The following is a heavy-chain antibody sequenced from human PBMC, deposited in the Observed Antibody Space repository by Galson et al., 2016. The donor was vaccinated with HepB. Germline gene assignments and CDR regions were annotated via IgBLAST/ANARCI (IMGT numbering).Heavy chain of an antibody. CDR1: GGSLSSYY. CDR2: TYYSGTV. V-gene: IGHV4-59*01. Sequence: SETLSLTCTVSGGSLSSYYWNWIRQPPGKGLEWIGYTYYSGTVSYSPSLKSRVTISVDVSKNHFSLRLKSVTAADTAVYYCARSLVGPTRGYYYYGMDVWGQGTTVTVSS. J-gene: IGHJ6*02. D-gene: IGHD1-26*01. CDR3: ARSLVGPTRGYYYYGMDV.